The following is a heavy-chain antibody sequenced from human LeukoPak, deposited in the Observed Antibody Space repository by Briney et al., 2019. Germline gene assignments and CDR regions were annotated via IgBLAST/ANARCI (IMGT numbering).Heavy chain of an antibody. J-gene: IGHJ5*02. CDR2: ISSSSTII. V-gene: IGHV3-48*01. D-gene: IGHD3-9*01. CDR3: AKVPRQHDNWFDP. Sequence: GGSLRLSCAASGFTFSSHSMNWVRQTPGKGQEWISYISSSSTIIPYADSVKGRFTISRDDAKNSLYLQMNSLRAEDTAIYYCAKVPRQHDNWFDPWGQGTLVTVSS. CDR1: GFTFSSHS.